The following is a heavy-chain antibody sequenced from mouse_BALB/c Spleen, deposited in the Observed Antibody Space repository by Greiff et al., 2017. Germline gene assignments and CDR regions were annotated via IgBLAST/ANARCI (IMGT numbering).Heavy chain of an antibody. J-gene: IGHJ2*01. D-gene: IGHD2-2*01. Sequence: VQLQQSGAELVRPGSSVKISCKASGYAFSSYWMNWVKQRPGQGLEWIGQIYPGDGDTNYNGKFKGKATLTADKSSSTAYMQLSSLTSEDSAVYFCARGGVMTLDYWGQGTTLTVSS. CDR1: GYAFSSYW. CDR3: ARGGVMTLDY. CDR2: IYPGDGDT. V-gene: IGHV1-80*01.